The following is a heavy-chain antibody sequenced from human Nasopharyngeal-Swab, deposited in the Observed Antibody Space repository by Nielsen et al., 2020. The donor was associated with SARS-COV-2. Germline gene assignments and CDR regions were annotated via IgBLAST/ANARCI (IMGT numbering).Heavy chain of an antibody. CDR2: INPSGGST. V-gene: IGHV1-46*01. D-gene: IGHD2-2*01. J-gene: IGHJ6*02. Sequence: ASVKVSCKASGYTFTSYYMHWVRQAPGQGLEWMGIINPSGGSTSYAQKFQGRVTMTRDTSTSTVYMELSSLRSEDTAVYYCAGRGRCSGSSCDMDVWGQGTTVTVSS. CDR3: AGRGRCSGSSCDMDV. CDR1: GYTFTSYY.